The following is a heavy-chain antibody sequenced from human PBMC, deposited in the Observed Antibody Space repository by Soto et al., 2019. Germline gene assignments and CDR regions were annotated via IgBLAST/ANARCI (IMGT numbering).Heavy chain of an antibody. Sequence: ASVKVSCKASGYTFTSYGISWVRQAPGQGLEWMGWISAYNGNTNYAQKLQGRVTMTTDTSTSTAYMELRSLRSDDTAVYYCARGYCTNGACYSYLLVYWGQGALVTVSS. V-gene: IGHV1-18*01. J-gene: IGHJ4*02. CDR3: ARGYCTNGACYSYLLVY. CDR1: GYTFTSYG. D-gene: IGHD2-8*01. CDR2: ISAYNGNT.